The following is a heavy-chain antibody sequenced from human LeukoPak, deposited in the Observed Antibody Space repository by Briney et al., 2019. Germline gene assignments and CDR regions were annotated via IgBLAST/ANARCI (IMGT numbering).Heavy chain of an antibody. J-gene: IGHJ4*02. Sequence: GGSLRLSCAASGFTFSDYWMHWVRQAPGKGLEWVSVIYSGSSTYYADSVKGRFTISRDNSKNTLYLQMNSLRAEDTAVYYCASSGSYRTQHYFDYWGQGTLVTVSS. CDR1: GFTFSDYW. D-gene: IGHD1-26*01. V-gene: IGHV3-66*01. CDR2: IYSGSST. CDR3: ASSGSYRTQHYFDY.